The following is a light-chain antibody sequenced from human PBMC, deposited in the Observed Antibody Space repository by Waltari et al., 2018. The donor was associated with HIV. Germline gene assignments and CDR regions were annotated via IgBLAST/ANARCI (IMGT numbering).Light chain of an antibody. CDR1: KG. CDR2: DNV. J-gene: IGLJ3*02. Sequence: KGVHWYQLKSGQAPLLVIFDNVERPSRITERFSGSISGFTATLAISRVEPGDEAVYYCQVWDRPSDQWVFGGGTTLIV. V-gene: IGLV3-21*01. CDR3: QVWDRPSDQWV.